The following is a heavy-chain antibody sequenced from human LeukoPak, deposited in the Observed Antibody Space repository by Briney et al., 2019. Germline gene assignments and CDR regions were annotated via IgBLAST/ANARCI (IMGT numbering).Heavy chain of an antibody. CDR3: AKDRVRLGEFLFDY. D-gene: IGHD3-16*01. V-gene: IGHV3-53*01. CDR1: GFIASSNY. CDR2: IYSGGST. J-gene: IGHJ4*02. Sequence: GGSLRLSCTASGFIASSNYMSWVRQAPGKGLEWVSLIYSGGSTYYADSVMGRSTISRDKSNNTIYLQMNSLRAEDTAVYYCAKDRVRLGEFLFDYWGQGTLVTV.